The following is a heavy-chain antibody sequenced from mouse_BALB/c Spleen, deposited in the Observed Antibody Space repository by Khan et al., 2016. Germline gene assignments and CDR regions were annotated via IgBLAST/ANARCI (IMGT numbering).Heavy chain of an antibody. V-gene: IGHV2-6-7*01. CDR3: ARYYDYDGWFAY. CDR2: IWGDGST. J-gene: IGHJ3*01. CDR1: GFSITGFA. D-gene: IGHD2-4*01. Sequence: VGLVESGPGLVAPSQSLSITCTVSGFSITGFAVNWVSQPPGKGLEWLAVIWGDGSTDYGSALKSSLSISKDGAKSQVFLKMNGLQTDATARYYCARYYDYDGWFAYWGQGTLVTVSA.